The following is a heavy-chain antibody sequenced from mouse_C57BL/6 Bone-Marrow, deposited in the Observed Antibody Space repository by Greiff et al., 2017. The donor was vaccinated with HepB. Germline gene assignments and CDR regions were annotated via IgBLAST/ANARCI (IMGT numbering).Heavy chain of an antibody. J-gene: IGHJ3*01. CDR3: TRSGAY. V-gene: IGHV6-3*01. CDR1: GFTFSNYW. CDR2: IRLKSDNYAT. Sequence: VQLKQSGGGLVQPGGSMKLSCVASGFTFSNYWMNWVRQSPEKGLEWVAQIRLKSDNYATHYAESVKGRFTISRDDSKSSVYLQMNNLRAEDTGIYYCTRSGAYWGQGTLVTVSA.